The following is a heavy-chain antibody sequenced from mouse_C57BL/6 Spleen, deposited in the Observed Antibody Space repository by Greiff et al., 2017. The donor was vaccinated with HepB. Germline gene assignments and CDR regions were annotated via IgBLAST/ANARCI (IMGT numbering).Heavy chain of an antibody. CDR2: FYPGSGSI. D-gene: IGHD2-3*01. Sequence: QVQLKHSGAELVKPGASVKLSCKASGYTFTEYTIHWVKQRSGQGLEWIGWFYPGSGSIKYNEKFKDKATLTADKSSSTVYMELSRLTSEDSAVYFCARHEDRDGYFFYAMDYWGQGTSVTVSS. CDR1: GYTFTEYT. V-gene: IGHV1-62-2*01. CDR3: ARHEDRDGYFFYAMDY. J-gene: IGHJ4*01.